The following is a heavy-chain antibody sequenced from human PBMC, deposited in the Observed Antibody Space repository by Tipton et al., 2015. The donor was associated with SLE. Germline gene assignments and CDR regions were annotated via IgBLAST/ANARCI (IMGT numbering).Heavy chain of an antibody. J-gene: IGHJ4*02. CDR3: ARPSQAYGSGSYEDY. Sequence: SLRLSCAASGFTFSNAWMSWVRQAPGKGLEWVGRIKSKTDGGTTDYAAPVKGRFTISRDDSKNTLYLQMNSLKTEDTAVYYCARPSQAYGSGSYEDYWGQGTLVTVSS. D-gene: IGHD3-10*01. CDR2: IKSKTDGGTT. CDR1: GFTFSNAW. V-gene: IGHV3-15*01.